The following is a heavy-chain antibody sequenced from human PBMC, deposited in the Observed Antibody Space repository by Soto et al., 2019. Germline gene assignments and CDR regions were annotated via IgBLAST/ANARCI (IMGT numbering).Heavy chain of an antibody. D-gene: IGHD2-21*01. CDR1: GYTFTNYP. CDR2: INSGDGNT. J-gene: IGHJ4*02. Sequence: QVQLVQSGAEVKEPGASLKVSCKASGYTFTNYPMHWVRQAPGQRLEWLGWINSGDGNTKCSPKLQGRVTIARDTSAGTIYMELSRLTLEDTAVYYCASVHCVGECYIDYWGQGTLVTVSS. V-gene: IGHV1-3*01. CDR3: ASVHCVGECYIDY.